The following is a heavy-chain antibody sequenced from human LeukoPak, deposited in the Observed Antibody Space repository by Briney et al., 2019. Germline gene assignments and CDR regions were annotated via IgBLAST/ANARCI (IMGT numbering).Heavy chain of an antibody. V-gene: IGHV4-39*07. CDR3: ARADGYSSRVDY. Sequence: SETLSLTCTVSGGSISSSSYYWGWIRQPPGKGLEWIGSIYYSGSTYYNPSLKSRVTISVDTSKNQFSLKLSSVTAADTAVYYCARADGYSSRVDYWGQGTLVTVSS. D-gene: IGHD6-13*01. CDR1: GGSISSSSYY. J-gene: IGHJ4*02. CDR2: IYYSGST.